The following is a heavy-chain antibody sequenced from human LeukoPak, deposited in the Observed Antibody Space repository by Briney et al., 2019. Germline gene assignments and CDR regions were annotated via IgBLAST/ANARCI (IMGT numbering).Heavy chain of an antibody. D-gene: IGHD1-26*01. CDR1: GYTFTGYY. CDR3: ARVGEGLNDGFDI. Sequence: ASVKLSCKASGYTFTGYYMNWVRQAPGQGLECVGRINRNTGDTNYAQNFQGSVTMTTDTSITTVYKELSRLGSDDTAVYYCARVGEGLNDGFDIWGQGTMVTVS. V-gene: IGHV1-2*06. J-gene: IGHJ3*02. CDR2: INRNTGDT.